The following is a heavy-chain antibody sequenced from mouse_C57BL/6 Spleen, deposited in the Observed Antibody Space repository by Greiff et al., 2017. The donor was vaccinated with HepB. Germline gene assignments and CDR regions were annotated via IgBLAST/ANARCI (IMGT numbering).Heavy chain of an antibody. CDR3: ARGLNSLWFAY. CDR2: ISDGGSYT. Sequence: EVQWVESGGGLVKPGGSLKLSCAASGFTFSSYAMSWVRQTPEKRLEWVATISDGGSYTYYPDNVKGRFTISRDNAKNNLYLQMSHLKSEDTAMYYCARGLNSLWFAYWGQGTLVTVSA. V-gene: IGHV5-4*01. D-gene: IGHD1-3*01. J-gene: IGHJ3*01. CDR1: GFTFSSYA.